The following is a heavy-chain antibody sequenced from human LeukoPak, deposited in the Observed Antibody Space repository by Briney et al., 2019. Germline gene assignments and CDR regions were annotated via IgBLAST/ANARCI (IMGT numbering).Heavy chain of an antibody. V-gene: IGHV3-30*03. Sequence: PGRSLRLSCAASGFTFSSYGMHWVRQAPGKGLEWVAVISYDGSNKYYADSVKGRFTISRDNSKNTLYLQMNSLRAEDTAVYYCARAGYCTNGVCYSLMGNTFDYWGQGTLVTVSS. CDR2: ISYDGSNK. CDR1: GFTFSSYG. CDR3: ARAGYCTNGVCYSLMGNTFDY. D-gene: IGHD2-8*01. J-gene: IGHJ4*02.